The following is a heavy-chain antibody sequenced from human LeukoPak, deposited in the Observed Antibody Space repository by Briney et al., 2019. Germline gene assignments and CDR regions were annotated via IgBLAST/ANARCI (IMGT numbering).Heavy chain of an antibody. Sequence: GGSLRLSCAASGFTVSSNYMSWVRQAPGKGLEWVSVIYSGGNTYYADSVKGRFAISRDNSKNTLYLQVNSLRAEDTAVYYCARDKDYLYYFDYWGQGTLVTVSS. J-gene: IGHJ4*02. CDR1: GFTVSSNY. CDR2: IYSGGNT. D-gene: IGHD2/OR15-2a*01. V-gene: IGHV3-66*01. CDR3: ARDKDYLYYFDY.